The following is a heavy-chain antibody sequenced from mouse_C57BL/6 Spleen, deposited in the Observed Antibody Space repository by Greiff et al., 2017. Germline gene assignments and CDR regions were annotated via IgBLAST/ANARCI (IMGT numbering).Heavy chain of an antibody. V-gene: IGHV5-6*02. CDR2: ISSGGSYT. CDR1: GFTFSSYG. J-gene: IGHJ2*01. D-gene: IGHD2-2*01. Sequence: EVMLVESGGDLVKPGGSLKLSCAASGFTFSSYGMSWVRPTPDKRLEWVATISSGGSYTYYPDSVKGRFTISRDNAKNTLYLQMSSLKSEDTAMYYCARRGVTTPYFDYWGQGTTLTVSS. CDR3: ARRGVTTPYFDY.